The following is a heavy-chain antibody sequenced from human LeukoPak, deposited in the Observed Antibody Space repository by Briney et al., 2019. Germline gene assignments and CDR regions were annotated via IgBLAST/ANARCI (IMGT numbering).Heavy chain of an antibody. Sequence: GGSLRLSCAVSGFTFDDYAMSWVRQAPGRGLEWVSGINWNGGSTSYADSVKGRFTISRDNAKNSLFLQMNSLRAEDTALYYCARGRATYYYDSSGFYLDYWGQGTLVTVSS. CDR3: ARGRATYYYDSSGFYLDY. CDR2: INWNGGST. D-gene: IGHD3-22*01. V-gene: IGHV3-20*04. J-gene: IGHJ4*02. CDR1: GFTFDDYA.